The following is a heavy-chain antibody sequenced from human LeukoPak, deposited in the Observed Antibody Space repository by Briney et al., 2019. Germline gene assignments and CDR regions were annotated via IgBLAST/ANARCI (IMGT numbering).Heavy chain of an antibody. J-gene: IGHJ5*01. CDR3: ARDGSGTNLFDVGWFDS. CDR2: ISNDGSYN. D-gene: IGHD1-26*01. V-gene: IGHV3-30*04. CDR1: GFTFSSYA. Sequence: GGSLRLSCAASGFTFSSYAMHWVRQAPGKGLEWVAFISNDGSYNYCTDSVKGRFNISRDNSQNTLYLQMNSLRPDDTAVYYCARDGSGTNLFDVGWFDSWGQGTLVTVSS.